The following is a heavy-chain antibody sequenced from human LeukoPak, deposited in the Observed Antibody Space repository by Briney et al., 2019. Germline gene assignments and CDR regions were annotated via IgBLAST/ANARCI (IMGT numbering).Heavy chain of an antibody. V-gene: IGHV3-30*01. CDR3: ARDPTPAVIPYWYFDL. D-gene: IGHD6-19*01. CDR2: ISYDGSNK. CDR1: GFIFSSYA. J-gene: IGHJ2*01. Sequence: PGRSLRLSCAASGFIFSSYAMHWVRQAPGKGLEWVAVISYDGSNKYYADSVKGRFTISRDNSKNTLYLQMNSLRAEDTAVYYCARDPTPAVIPYWYFDLWGRGTLVTVSS.